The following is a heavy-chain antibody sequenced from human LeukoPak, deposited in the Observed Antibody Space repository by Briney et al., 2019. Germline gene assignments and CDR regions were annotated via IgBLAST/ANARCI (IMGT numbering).Heavy chain of an antibody. CDR2: INHSGST. V-gene: IGHV4-34*01. D-gene: IGHD6-13*01. CDR3: ARRAAAANFDY. J-gene: IGHJ4*02. Sequence: SETLSLTCAVYGGAFSGYYWSWIRQPPGKGLEWIGEINHSGSTNYNPSLNRRVTISVDTSKNQFSLKLSSVTAADTAVYYCARRAAAANFDYWGQGTLVTVSS. CDR1: GGAFSGYY.